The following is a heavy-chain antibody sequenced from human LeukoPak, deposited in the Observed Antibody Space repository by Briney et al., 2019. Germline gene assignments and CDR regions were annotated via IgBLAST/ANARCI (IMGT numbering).Heavy chain of an antibody. D-gene: IGHD6-19*01. CDR2: ISYDGSNK. CDR1: GFTFSSYA. J-gene: IGHJ1*01. CDR3: ATGYSSGWYFYFQH. V-gene: IGHV3-30*04. Sequence: GGSLRLSCAASGFTFSSYAMHWVRQAPGKGLEWVAVISYDGSNKYYADSVKGRFTISRDNAKNSLSLRMNSLSAEDTAVYYCATGYSSGWYFYFQHWGQGSLVSVSS.